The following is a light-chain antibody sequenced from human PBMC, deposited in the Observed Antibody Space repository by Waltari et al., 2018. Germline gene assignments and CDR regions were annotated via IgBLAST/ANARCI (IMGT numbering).Light chain of an antibody. Sequence: QSVLTQPPSASGTPGQGVTIPCSGGASNFGTNVVNWYQQVPGKAPKLLIYRSDRRPAGVPDRFSGSKSGTSASLAISGLQSEDEADYYCAAWDDSLNGRWVFGGGTKVTVL. CDR1: ASNFGTNV. CDR2: RSD. V-gene: IGLV1-44*01. J-gene: IGLJ3*02. CDR3: AAWDDSLNGRWV.